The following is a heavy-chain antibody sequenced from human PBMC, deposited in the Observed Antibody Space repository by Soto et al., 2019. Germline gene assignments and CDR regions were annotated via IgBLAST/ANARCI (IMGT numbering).Heavy chain of an antibody. Sequence: PSETLSLTCTVSDDFISSYYWNWIRQPAGKGLEWIGRVSTNGATNYNPSLESRVTMSVDASKNQFSLKLTSVTAADTAVYFCARADYEFLTGSYAMDVWGQGTTVTVSS. J-gene: IGHJ6*02. V-gene: IGHV4-4*07. D-gene: IGHD3-9*01. CDR2: VSTNGAT. CDR1: DDFISSYY. CDR3: ARADYEFLTGSYAMDV.